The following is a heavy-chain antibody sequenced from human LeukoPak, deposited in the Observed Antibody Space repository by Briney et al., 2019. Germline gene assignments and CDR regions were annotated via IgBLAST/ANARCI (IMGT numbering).Heavy chain of an antibody. Sequence: GGSLTLSCAASGFTFSNYAMSWVRQAPGKGLECVPVITKNGDSTVYADSVKGRFTMSRDNSKDTLYLQMNTLSAEDTAVYFCAKGTRPYCSGGTCYPLDSWGQGTLVTVSS. CDR3: AKGTRPYCSGGTCYPLDS. D-gene: IGHD2-15*01. V-gene: IGHV3-23*01. CDR1: GFTFSNYA. J-gene: IGHJ4*02. CDR2: ITKNGDST.